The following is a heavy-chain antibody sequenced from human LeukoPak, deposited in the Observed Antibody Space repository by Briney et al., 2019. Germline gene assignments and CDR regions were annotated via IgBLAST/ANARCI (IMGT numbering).Heavy chain of an antibody. J-gene: IGHJ4*02. CDR3: ATSNIVVVPAAIEDY. V-gene: IGHV3-23*01. CDR1: GFTFSSYA. CDR2: ICGSGGST. D-gene: IGHD2-2*01. Sequence: GGSLRLSCAASGFTFSSYAMSWVRQAPGKGLEWVSAICGSGGSTYYADSVKGRFPISRDNPKNTLYLQMNSLRAEDTAVYYCATSNIVVVPAAIEDYWGQGTLVTVSS.